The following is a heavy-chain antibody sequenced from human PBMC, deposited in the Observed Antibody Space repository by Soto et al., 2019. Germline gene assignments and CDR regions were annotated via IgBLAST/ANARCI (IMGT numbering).Heavy chain of an antibody. CDR2: ISSSSSYI. D-gene: IGHD2-15*01. V-gene: IGHV3-21*01. Sequence: EVPLVESGGGLVKPGGSLRLSCAASGFTFSSYSMNWVRQAPGKGLEWVSSISSSSSYIYYADSVKGRFTISRDNAKNSLYLQMNSLRAEDTAVYYCARDLGGGFYYYGMDVWGQGTTVTVSS. CDR1: GFTFSSYS. CDR3: ARDLGGGFYYYGMDV. J-gene: IGHJ6*02.